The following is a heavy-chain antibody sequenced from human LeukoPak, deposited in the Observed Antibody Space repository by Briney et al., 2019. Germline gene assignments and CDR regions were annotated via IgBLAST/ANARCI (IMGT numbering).Heavy chain of an antibody. CDR3: AKDSINLGYCSGGSRYGDLDY. J-gene: IGHJ4*02. V-gene: IGHV3-9*01. D-gene: IGHD2-15*01. CDR2: ISWNSGSI. Sequence: PGRSLRLSCAASGFTFYDYAMHWVRQAPGKGLEWVSGISWNSGSIGYADSVKGRFTISRDNAKNSLYLQMNSLRAEDTALYYCAKDSINLGYCSGGSRYGDLDYWGQGTLVTVSS. CDR1: GFTFYDYA.